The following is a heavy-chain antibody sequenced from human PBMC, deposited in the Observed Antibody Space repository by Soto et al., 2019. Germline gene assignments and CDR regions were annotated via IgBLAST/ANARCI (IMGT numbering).Heavy chain of an antibody. CDR1: GFSFGIYG. CDR3: ARSPYPAGYRDGMDV. Sequence: GGSLRLSCAASGFSFGIYGMQWVRQAPGKGLEWVAVIWYDGSNKFYVDFVKGRSTISRDNSKHTLYLQMNSLRAEDTAVYYCARSPYPAGYRDGMDVWGRGTTVTV. CDR2: IWYDGSNK. V-gene: IGHV3-33*01. D-gene: IGHD3-9*01. J-gene: IGHJ6*02.